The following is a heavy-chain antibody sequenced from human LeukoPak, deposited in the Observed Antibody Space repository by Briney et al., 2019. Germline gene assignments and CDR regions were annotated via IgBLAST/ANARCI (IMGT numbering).Heavy chain of an antibody. D-gene: IGHD3-22*01. Sequence: GASVKVSCKASGYTFTGYYMHWVRQAPGQGLEWMGWINPNSGGTNYAQKFQGRVTMTRDTSISTAYMELSRLRSDDTAVYYCARGPYYYDSSGYPNYFDYWGQGTLVTVSS. CDR1: GYTFTGYY. CDR2: INPNSGGT. V-gene: IGHV1-2*02. J-gene: IGHJ4*02. CDR3: ARGPYYYDSSGYPNYFDY.